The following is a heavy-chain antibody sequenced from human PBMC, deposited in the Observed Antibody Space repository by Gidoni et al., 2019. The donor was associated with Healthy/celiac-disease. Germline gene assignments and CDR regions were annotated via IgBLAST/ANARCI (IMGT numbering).Heavy chain of an antibody. J-gene: IGHJ5*02. D-gene: IGHD4-17*01. V-gene: IGHV5-51*01. CDR1: GYSFTSYW. CDR2: IYPGDSDT. Sequence: EVQLVQSGAEVKKPGESLKISCKGSGYSFTSYWIGWVRQMPGKGLEWMGIIYPGDSDTRYSPSFQGQVTISADKSISTAYLQWSSLKASDTAMYYCARVNDYGDQSGAPTWFDPWGQGTLVTVSS. CDR3: ARVNDYGDQSGAPTWFDP.